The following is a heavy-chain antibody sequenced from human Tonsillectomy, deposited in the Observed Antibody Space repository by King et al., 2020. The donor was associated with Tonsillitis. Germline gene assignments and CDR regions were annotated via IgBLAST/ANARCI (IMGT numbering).Heavy chain of an antibody. CDR3: ARGSRLGIYYFDY. CDR2: IYYSGSP. V-gene: IGHV4-39*01. J-gene: IGHJ4*02. CDR1: GGSISSSSYY. Sequence: QLQESGPGLVKPSETLSLTCTVSGGSISSSSYYWGWIRQPPGKGLEWIGSIYYSGSPYYNPSLKSRVTMSVDTSNNQFSLKLSSVTAADTAVYYCARGSRLGIYYFDYWGQGTLVTVSS. D-gene: IGHD3-22*01.